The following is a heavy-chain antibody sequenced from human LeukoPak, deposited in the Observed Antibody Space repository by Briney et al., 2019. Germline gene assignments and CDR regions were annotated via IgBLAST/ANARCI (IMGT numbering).Heavy chain of an antibody. D-gene: IGHD7-27*01. V-gene: IGHV4-59*08. J-gene: IGHJ4*02. CDR3: ARRGNWGSWYYFDY. CDR2: IYYSGST. Sequence: SETLSLTCTVSGGSISRYYWSWIRQPPGKGLEWIGYIYYSGSTDYNPSLKSRVTISVDTSKNQFSLKLSSVTAADTAVYYCARRGNWGSWYYFDYWGQGTLVTVSS. CDR1: GGSISRYY.